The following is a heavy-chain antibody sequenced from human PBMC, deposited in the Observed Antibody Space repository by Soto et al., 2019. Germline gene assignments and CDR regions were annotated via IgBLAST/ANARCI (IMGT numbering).Heavy chain of an antibody. CDR2: ISSSSSTI. CDR3: AREFTGGGDYYYMDV. J-gene: IGHJ6*03. Sequence: VGSLRLSCAASGFTFSSYSMNWVRQAPGKGLEWVSYISSSSSTIYYADSVKGRFTISRDNAKNSLYLQMNSLRAEDTAVYYCAREFTGGGDYYYMDVWGKGTTVTVSS. V-gene: IGHV3-48*01. CDR1: GFTFSSYS. D-gene: IGHD2-8*02.